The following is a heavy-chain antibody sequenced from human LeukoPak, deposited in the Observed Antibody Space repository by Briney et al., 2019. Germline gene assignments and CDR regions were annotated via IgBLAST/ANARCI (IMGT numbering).Heavy chain of an antibody. CDR2: IYYSGST. J-gene: IGHJ3*02. CDR3: ARGYNWNDVGYAFDI. Sequence: SETLSLTCTVSGGSISSSSYYWGWIRQPPGKGLEWIGSIYYSGSTYYNPSLKSRVTISVDTSKNQFSLKLSSVTAADTAVYYCARGYNWNDVGYAFDIWGQGTMVTVSS. V-gene: IGHV4-39*01. CDR1: GGSISSSSYY. D-gene: IGHD1-1*01.